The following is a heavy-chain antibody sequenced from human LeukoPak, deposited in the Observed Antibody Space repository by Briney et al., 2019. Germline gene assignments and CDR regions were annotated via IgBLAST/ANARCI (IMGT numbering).Heavy chain of an antibody. J-gene: IGHJ4*02. CDR1: GGTFSSYA. CDR2: IIPILGIA. D-gene: IGHD3-22*01. Sequence: ASVKVSCKASGGTFSSYAISWVRRAPGQGLEWMGRIIPILGIANYAQKFQGRVTITADKSTSTAYMELSSLRSEDTAVYYCARVGNTYYYDSSGYYLDYWGQGTLVTVSS. CDR3: ARVGNTYYYDSSGYYLDY. V-gene: IGHV1-69*04.